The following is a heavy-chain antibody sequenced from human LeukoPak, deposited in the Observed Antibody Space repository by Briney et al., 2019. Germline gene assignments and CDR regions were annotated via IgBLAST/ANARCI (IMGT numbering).Heavy chain of an antibody. CDR2: ISYDGSNK. J-gene: IGHJ1*01. CDR3: AREGDDRTKYFQH. CDR1: GFTFSSYA. D-gene: IGHD1-7*01. Sequence: PGRSLRLSCAASGFTFSSYAMSWVRQAPGKGLEWVAVISYDGSNKYYADSVKGRFTISRDNSKNTLYLQMNSLRAEDTAVYYCAREGDDRTKYFQHWGQGTLVTVSS. V-gene: IGHV3-30-3*01.